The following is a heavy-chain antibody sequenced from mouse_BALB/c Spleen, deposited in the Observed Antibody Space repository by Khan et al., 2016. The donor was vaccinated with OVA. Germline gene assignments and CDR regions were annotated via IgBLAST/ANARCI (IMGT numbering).Heavy chain of an antibody. D-gene: IGHD1-1*01. Sequence: QVQLQQPGAELVKPGASVKLSCKASGYTFSSYWMHWVKQRPGQGLEWIGEIDPSDSHTNYNQKFKGKATLHVDKSSSKSYMHLSSLTSEDSAVEYCARSYYYGSSTGFAYWGQGTLVTVSA. CDR1: GYTFSSYW. J-gene: IGHJ3*01. CDR3: ARSYYYGSSTGFAY. CDR2: IDPSDSHT. V-gene: IGHV1-69*02.